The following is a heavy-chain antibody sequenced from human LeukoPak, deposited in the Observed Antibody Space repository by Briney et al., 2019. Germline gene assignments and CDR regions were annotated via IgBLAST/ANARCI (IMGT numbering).Heavy chain of an antibody. D-gene: IGHD3-10*01. Sequence: GGSLRLAWAVSGFALRNYSMSWVRQAPGKGLEWEANIKHDGSERSYADSVKGRFTISRDNAKSSLCLQMNSLRAEDTAVYYCARDYYASGSHDYWGLGTLVTVSS. V-gene: IGHV3-7*04. CDR3: ARDYYASGSHDY. J-gene: IGHJ4*02. CDR2: IKHDGSER. CDR1: GFALRNYS.